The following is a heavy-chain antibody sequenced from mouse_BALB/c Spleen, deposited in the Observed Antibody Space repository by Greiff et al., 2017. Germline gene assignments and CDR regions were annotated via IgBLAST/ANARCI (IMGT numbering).Heavy chain of an antibody. CDR2: INSNGGST. Sequence: EVQLVESGGGLVKLGGSLKLSCAASGFTFSSYYMSWVRQTPEKRLELVAAINSNGGSTYYPDTVKGRFTISRDNAKNTLYLQMSSLKSEDTALYYCARGYGNYFYYAMDYWGQGTSVTVSS. D-gene: IGHD2-10*02. J-gene: IGHJ4*01. CDR3: ARGYGNYFYYAMDY. CDR1: GFTFSSYY. V-gene: IGHV5-6-2*01.